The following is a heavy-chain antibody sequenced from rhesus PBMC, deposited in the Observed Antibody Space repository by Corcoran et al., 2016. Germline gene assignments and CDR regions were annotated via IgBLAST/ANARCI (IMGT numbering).Heavy chain of an antibody. CDR2: IRRKSQGGTA. V-gene: IGHV3-184*01. Sequence: EVHLLVSGRVLVPPGGSLRLSRSASGFTFRDSHLSLFRLAPGKGMEWVAFIRRKSQGGTADYAASVNVRFTVSRDDSKRTAFLQMSSRKMEDTAVYYCTKEDYWGQGVLVTVSS. CDR1: GFTFRDSH. CDR3: TKEDY. J-gene: IGHJ4*01.